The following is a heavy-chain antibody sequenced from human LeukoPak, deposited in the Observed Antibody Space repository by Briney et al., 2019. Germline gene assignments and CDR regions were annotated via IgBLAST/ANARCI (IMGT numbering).Heavy chain of an antibody. CDR2: ISYDGSNK. J-gene: IGHJ4*02. D-gene: IGHD3-22*01. Sequence: PGRSLRLSCAASGFTFSSYGMHWVRQAPGKGLEWVAVISYDGSNKYYADSVKGRFTISRDNSKNTLYLQMNSLRAEDTAVYYCAKDGAHDRGLDYWGQGTLVTVSS. CDR1: GFTFSSYG. V-gene: IGHV3-30*18. CDR3: AKDGAHDRGLDY.